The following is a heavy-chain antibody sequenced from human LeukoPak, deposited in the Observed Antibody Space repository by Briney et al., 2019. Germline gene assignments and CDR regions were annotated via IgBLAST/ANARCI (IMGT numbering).Heavy chain of an antibody. J-gene: IGHJ4*02. V-gene: IGHV4-59*01. Sequence: SETLSLTCTLSGGSISTYYWSWIRQPPGKGLEWIGYIYHSGSTNYNPSLKSRVTISVDTSKNQFSLKLSSVAAADTAVYYCARGGGYASPIGYWGQGALVTVSS. D-gene: IGHD5-12*01. CDR3: ARGGGYASPIGY. CDR1: GGSISTYY. CDR2: IYHSGST.